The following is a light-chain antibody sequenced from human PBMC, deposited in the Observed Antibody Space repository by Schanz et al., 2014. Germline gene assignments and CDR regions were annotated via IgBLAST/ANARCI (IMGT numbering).Light chain of an antibody. J-gene: IGKJ1*01. V-gene: IGKV3-15*01. CDR1: QTISNN. CDR3: QQYNNWPRT. CDR2: GAS. Sequence: EVVMTQSPDTLSVSLGERATLSCRASQTISNNLAWYQQKPGQAPRLLIFGASTRATGIPARFSGSGSGTEFTLTISSLQSEDFAVYYCQQYNNWPRTFGQGTKVEIK.